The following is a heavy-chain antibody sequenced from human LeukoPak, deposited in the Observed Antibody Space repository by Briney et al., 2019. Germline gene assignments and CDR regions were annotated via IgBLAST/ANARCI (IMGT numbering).Heavy chain of an antibody. Sequence: SETLSLTCAVSGYSISNHYYWAWIRQPPGKGREWIGSFYHTGNTYYNPSLQSRVAISVDTSKNQFSLELTPVTAADTAVYYCASVDTPRARYFDLWGRGILVTVSS. D-gene: IGHD5-18*01. CDR2: FYHTGNT. CDR3: ASVDTPRARYFDL. V-gene: IGHV4-38-2*01. CDR1: GYSISNHYY. J-gene: IGHJ2*01.